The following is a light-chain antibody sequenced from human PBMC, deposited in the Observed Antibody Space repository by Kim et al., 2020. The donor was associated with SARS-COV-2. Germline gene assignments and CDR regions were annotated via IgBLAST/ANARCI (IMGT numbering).Light chain of an antibody. CDR3: HAWYISTGV. Sequence: QQKPCQSPVLFISHDNKRPSGIPERFSGSNSGNTATLTISGTQSMDEADYSCHAWYISTGVFCGG. V-gene: IGLV3-1*01. CDR2: HDN. J-gene: IGLJ3*02.